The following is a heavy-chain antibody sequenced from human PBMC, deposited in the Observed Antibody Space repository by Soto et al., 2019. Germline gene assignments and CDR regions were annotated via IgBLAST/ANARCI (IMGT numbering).Heavy chain of an antibody. V-gene: IGHV3-33*01. CDR2: IWYDGSNK. CDR3: ARDHYQQLALLGAYYYYGMDV. D-gene: IGHD6-13*01. CDR1: GFTFSSYG. Sequence: GGSLRLSCAASGFTFSSYGMHWVRQAPGKGLEWVAVIWYDGSNKYYADSVKGRFTISRDNSKNTLYLQMNSLRAEDTAVYYCARDHYQQLALLGAYYYYGMDVWGQGTTVTVSS. J-gene: IGHJ6*02.